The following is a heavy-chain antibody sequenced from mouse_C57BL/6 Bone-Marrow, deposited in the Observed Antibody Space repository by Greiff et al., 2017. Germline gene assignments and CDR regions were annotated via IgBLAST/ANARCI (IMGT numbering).Heavy chain of an antibody. Sequence: QVQLQQPGTELVKPGASVKLSCKASGYTFTSYWMHWVKQRPGQGLEWIGNINPSNGGTNYNEKFKSKATLTVDKSSSTAYMQLSSLTSEDSAVXYFARWYGNYLYFDYWGQGTTLTVSS. CDR1: GYTFTSYW. V-gene: IGHV1-53*01. J-gene: IGHJ2*01. CDR3: ARWYGNYLYFDY. CDR2: INPSNGGT. D-gene: IGHD2-10*02.